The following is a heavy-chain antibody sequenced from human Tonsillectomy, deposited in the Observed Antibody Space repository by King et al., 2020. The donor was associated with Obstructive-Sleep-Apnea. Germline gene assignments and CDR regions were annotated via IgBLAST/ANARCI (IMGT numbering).Heavy chain of an antibody. CDR1: GFTFSDYY. J-gene: IGHJ4*02. D-gene: IGHD3-22*01. Sequence: VQLVESGGGLVKPGGSLRLSCAASGFTFSDYYMSWIRQAPGKGLEWLSYISSSGSIIYYADSLKGRFTISRDNAKNSLYLQMNSLRAEDTAVYYCARDRPVRYYNDNNGYSGGQGTLVTVSS. CDR2: ISSSGSII. CDR3: ARDRPVRYYNDNNGYS. V-gene: IGHV3-11*01.